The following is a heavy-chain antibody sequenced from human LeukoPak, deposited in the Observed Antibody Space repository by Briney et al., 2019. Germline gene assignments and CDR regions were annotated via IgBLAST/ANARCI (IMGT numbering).Heavy chain of an antibody. V-gene: IGHV3-7*01. J-gene: IGHJ4*02. CDR2: INQDGGET. CDR3: ARDGVAAGIYFDY. Sequence: PGGSLRLSCGASGFIFSSPWMSWVRQAPGKGLEWVANINQDGGETYYVGAVKGRFTISRDNAQNSLYLQMNSLRAEDTAVYYCARDGVAAGIYFDYWGQGALVTVSS. CDR1: GFIFSSPW. D-gene: IGHD6-13*01.